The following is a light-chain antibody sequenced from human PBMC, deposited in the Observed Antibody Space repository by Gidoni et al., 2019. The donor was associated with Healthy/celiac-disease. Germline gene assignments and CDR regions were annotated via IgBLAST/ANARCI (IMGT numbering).Light chain of an antibody. V-gene: IGKV1-39*01. J-gene: IGKJ3*01. CDR2: AAS. CDR1: QSISSY. Sequence: DIKMTQTPSSLYASVGDRVTITCRASQSISSYLNWYQQKPGKAPKLLIYAASSLQSGVPSRFSGSGSGTDFTLTISSLQPEDFATYYCQQSYSTPFTFGPGTKVEIK. CDR3: QQSYSTPFT.